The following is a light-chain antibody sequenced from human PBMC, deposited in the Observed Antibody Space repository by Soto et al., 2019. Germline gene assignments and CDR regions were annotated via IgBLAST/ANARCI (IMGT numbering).Light chain of an antibody. J-gene: IGLJ1*01. Sequence: QSVLTQPPSASGTPGQRVTISCSGSSSNVGGNPANWYQHVPTTAPKLLIYTNTQRPSGVPDRFSGSKSGTSASLAISGLQSEDEADYYCASWDDSLNGPVFGTGTKVNVL. V-gene: IGLV1-44*01. CDR2: TNT. CDR3: ASWDDSLNGPV. CDR1: SSNVGGNP.